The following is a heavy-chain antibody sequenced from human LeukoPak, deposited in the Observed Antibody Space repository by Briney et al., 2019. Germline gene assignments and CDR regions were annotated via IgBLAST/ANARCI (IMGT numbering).Heavy chain of an antibody. J-gene: IGHJ4*02. V-gene: IGHV4-31*03. CDR1: GGSVSSGSYY. D-gene: IGHD3-22*01. CDR3: ARSKSPLYDSSGYYTLGY. Sequence: KASETLSLTCTVSGGSVSSGSYYWSWIRQPPGKGLEWIGYIYYSGSTYYNPSLKSRVTISIDTSKNQFSLKLSSVTAADTAVYYCARSKSPLYDSSGYYTLGYWGQGTLVTVSS. CDR2: IYYSGST.